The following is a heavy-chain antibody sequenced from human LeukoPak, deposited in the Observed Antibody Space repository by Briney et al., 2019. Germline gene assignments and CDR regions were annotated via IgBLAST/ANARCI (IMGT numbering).Heavy chain of an antibody. CDR1: GGTFSSYA. CDR2: IIPILGIA. V-gene: IGHV1-69*04. Sequence: SVKVSCKASGGTFSSYAITWVRQAPGQGLEWMGRIIPILGIANYAQKSQGRVTMTADQSTSTAYMELSSLRSEDTAVYYCARAMATIAYIYYSDYWGQGTLVTVSS. J-gene: IGHJ4*02. CDR3: ARAMATIAYIYYSDY. D-gene: IGHD5-24*01.